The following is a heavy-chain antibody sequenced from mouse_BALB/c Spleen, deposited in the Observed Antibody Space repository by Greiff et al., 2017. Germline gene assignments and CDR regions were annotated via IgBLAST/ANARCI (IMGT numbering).Heavy chain of an antibody. CDR1: GFNIKDTY. J-gene: IGHJ2*01. CDR2: IDPANGTT. V-gene: IGHV14-3*02. CDR3: ARSHYFDY. Sequence: VQLQQSGAELVKPGASVKLSCTASGFNIKDTYMHWVKQRPEQGLEWIGRIDPANGTTKYDPKFQGKATITADTSSNTAYLQLSSLTSEDTAVYYCARSHYFDYWGQGTTLTVSS.